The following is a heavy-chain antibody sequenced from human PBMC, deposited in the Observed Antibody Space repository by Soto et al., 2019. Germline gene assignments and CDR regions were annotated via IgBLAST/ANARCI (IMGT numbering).Heavy chain of an antibody. CDR2: INPSGGST. D-gene: IGHD3-22*01. CDR1: GYTFTSYY. CDR3: ARDRKDYYDSNGYYFHDAFDI. V-gene: IGHV1-46*01. Sequence: ASVKVSCKASGYTFTSYYMHWVRQAPGQGLEWMGIINPSGGSTSYAQKFQGRVTMTRDTSTSTVYMELSSLRSEDTAVYYCARDRKDYYDSNGYYFHDAFDIWGQGTMVTVSS. J-gene: IGHJ3*02.